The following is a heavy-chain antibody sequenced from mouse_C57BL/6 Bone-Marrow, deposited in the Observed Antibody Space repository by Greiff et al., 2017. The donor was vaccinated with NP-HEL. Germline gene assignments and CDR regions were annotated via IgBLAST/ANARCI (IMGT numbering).Heavy chain of an antibody. V-gene: IGHV1-50*01. CDR2: IDPSDSYT. CDR1: GYTFTSYW. J-gene: IGHJ1*03. CDR3: ARWDLVYFDV. D-gene: IGHD4-1*01. Sequence: QVQLQQPGAELVKPGASVKLSCKASGYTFTSYWMQWVKQRPGQGLEWIGEIDPSDSYTNYNQKFKGKATLTVDTSYSTAYMRLSSLTSEDSAVYYCARWDLVYFDVWGTGTTVTVSS.